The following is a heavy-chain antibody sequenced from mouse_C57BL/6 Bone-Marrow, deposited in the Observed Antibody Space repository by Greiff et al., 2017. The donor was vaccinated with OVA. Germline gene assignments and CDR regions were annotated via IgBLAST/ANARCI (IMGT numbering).Heavy chain of an antibody. J-gene: IGHJ2*01. V-gene: IGHV5-4*03. Sequence: EVKVVESGGGLVKPGGSLTLSCAASGFTFSSYAMSWVRQTPEKRLEWVATISDGGSYTYYPDNVKGRFTISRDNAKNNLYLQMSSLKSEDTAMYYCARRGNYYFDYWGQGTTLTVSS. CDR3: ARRGNYYFDY. D-gene: IGHD2-1*01. CDR1: GFTFSSYA. CDR2: ISDGGSYT.